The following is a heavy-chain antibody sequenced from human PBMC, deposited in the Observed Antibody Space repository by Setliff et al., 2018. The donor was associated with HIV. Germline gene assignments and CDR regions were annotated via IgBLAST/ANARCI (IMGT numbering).Heavy chain of an antibody. CDR2: IYSTGIP. D-gene: IGHD3-22*01. CDR3: ARAASYYDSSGYWAPPKYFDY. V-gene: IGHV4-61*02. Sequence: LSLTCTVSGGSISSSTYYWSWIRQPAGKRLEWIGRIYSTGIPTYNPSLEGRITMSVDTSKNQFSLKLSSVTAADTAVYYCARAASYYDSSGYWAPPKYFDYWGQGTLVTVSS. CDR1: GGSISSSTYY. J-gene: IGHJ4*02.